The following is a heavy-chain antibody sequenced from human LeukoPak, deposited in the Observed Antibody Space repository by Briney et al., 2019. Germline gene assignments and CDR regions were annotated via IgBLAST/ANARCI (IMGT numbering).Heavy chain of an antibody. V-gene: IGHV4-39*07. CDR1: GGSISSSSYY. CDR3: ARGGGSYYSPLGVPPPPDAFDI. CDR2: IYYSGST. D-gene: IGHD3-10*01. J-gene: IGHJ3*02. Sequence: PSETLSLTCTVSGGSISSSSYYWGWIRQPPGKGLEWIGSIYYSGSTYYNPSLKSRVIISVDTSKNQFSLKLSSVTAADTAVYYCARGGGSYYSPLGVPPPPDAFDIWGQGTMVTVSS.